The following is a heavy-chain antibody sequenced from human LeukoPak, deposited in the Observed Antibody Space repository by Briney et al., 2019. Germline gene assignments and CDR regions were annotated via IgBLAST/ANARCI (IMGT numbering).Heavy chain of an antibody. CDR1: GGSISSYY. D-gene: IGHD6-19*01. CDR3: ARSMSSGWYKLGDYYYGMDV. Sequence: PSETLSLTCTVSGGSISSYYWSWIRQPPGKGLEWIGYIYYSGSTNYNPSLKSRVNISVDTSKNQFSLKLSSVTAADTAVYYCARSMSSGWYKLGDYYYGMDVWGQGTTVTVSS. V-gene: IGHV4-59*01. CDR2: IYYSGST. J-gene: IGHJ6*02.